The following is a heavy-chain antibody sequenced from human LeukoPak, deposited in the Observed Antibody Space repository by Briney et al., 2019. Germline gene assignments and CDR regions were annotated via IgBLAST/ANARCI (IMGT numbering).Heavy chain of an antibody. J-gene: IGHJ2*01. CDR2: IHLSGST. V-gene: IGHV4-59*11. CDR3: ARGGVWYFNL. CDR1: GGSISFHY. Sequence: PSETLSLTRTVSGGSISFHYWSWIRQPPGKGLEWIGYIHLSGSTYYDPSLRSRVTISGDTSKDQFSLRLNSVTAADTAVYYCARGGVWYFNLWGRGTLVTVSS. D-gene: IGHD3-16*01.